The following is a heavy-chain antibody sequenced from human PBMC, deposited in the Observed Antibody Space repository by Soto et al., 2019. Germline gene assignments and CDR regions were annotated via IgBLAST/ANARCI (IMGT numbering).Heavy chain of an antibody. J-gene: IGHJ6*02. CDR3: ARVVVVIPPGYYYAMDV. V-gene: IGHV3-48*02. CDR2: ITSSSDTI. D-gene: IGHD3-22*01. Sequence: EVQLVESGGGLVQPGGSLRLSCAASGFTFSSFHMNWVRQAPGRGLAWVAYITSSSDTIYYSDSVKGRFTISRDNGQNSLFLQMHSLRDEDTAVYYCARVVVVIPPGYYYAMDVWGQGTTGTVSS. CDR1: GFTFSSFH.